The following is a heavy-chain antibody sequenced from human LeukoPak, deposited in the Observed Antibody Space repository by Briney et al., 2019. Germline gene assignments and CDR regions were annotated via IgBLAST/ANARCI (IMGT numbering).Heavy chain of an antibody. J-gene: IGHJ4*02. V-gene: IGHV3-74*01. Sequence: GGSLRLSCAASGFTFSSYWMHWVRQAPGKGLVWVSRINSDGSSTSYADSVKGRFTISRDNSKNTLYLQMNSLRAEDTAVYYCAKDSDVDTAMVWWGQGTLVTVSS. CDR3: AKDSDVDTAMVW. CDR1: GFTFSSYW. CDR2: INSDGSST. D-gene: IGHD5-18*01.